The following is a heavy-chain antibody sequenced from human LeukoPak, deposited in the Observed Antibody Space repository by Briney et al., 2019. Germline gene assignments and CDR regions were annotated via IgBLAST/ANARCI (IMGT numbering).Heavy chain of an antibody. V-gene: IGHV4-59*01. D-gene: IGHD3-16*02. CDR3: ARDQIDRSRGGHWFDP. Sequence: PSETLSLTCTVSGGSISSYYWSWIRQPPGKGLEWIGYIYYSGSTNYNPYLKSRVTISVDTSKNQFSLKLSSVTAADTAVYYCARDQIDRSRGGHWFDPWGQGTLVTVSS. J-gene: IGHJ5*02. CDR2: IYYSGST. CDR1: GGSISSYY.